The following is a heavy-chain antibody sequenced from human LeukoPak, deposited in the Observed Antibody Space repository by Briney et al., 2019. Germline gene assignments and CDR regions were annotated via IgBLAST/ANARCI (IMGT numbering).Heavy chain of an antibody. J-gene: IGHJ6*03. CDR3: ARLGFGEYYFYYYMDV. CDR2: MSNSGSII. Sequence: GGSLRHSCEASGFSFADHYMSWIRQAPGKGLEWVSYMSNSGSIIYYADSVKGRFTISRDNTKTFLYLQMNSLRDEDTAVYYCARLGFGEYYFYYYMDVWGKGTAVTVSS. CDR1: GFSFADHY. D-gene: IGHD3-10*01. V-gene: IGHV3-11*01.